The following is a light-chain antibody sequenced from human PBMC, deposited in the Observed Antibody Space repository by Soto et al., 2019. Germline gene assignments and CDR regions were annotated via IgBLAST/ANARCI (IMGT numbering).Light chain of an antibody. V-gene: IGKV1-5*01. CDR1: QSISRG. J-gene: IGKJ5*01. Sequence: IQMAQSPSTLSSSVGDRVTITCRASQSISRGLSWYQQKPGKAPNVLIYDASTLESGVPSRFSGSGSGTEFTLTISGLQPEDFRSYYCLQSYDYPYTFGQGTRLEI. CDR2: DAS. CDR3: LQSYDYPYT.